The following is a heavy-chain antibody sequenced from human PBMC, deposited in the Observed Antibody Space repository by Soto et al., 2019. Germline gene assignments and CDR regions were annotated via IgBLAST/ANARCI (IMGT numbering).Heavy chain of an antibody. J-gene: IGHJ4*02. CDR3: ARGRSEYSGYAAQVDY. D-gene: IGHD5-12*01. CDR2: INHSGST. V-gene: IGHV4-34*01. CDR1: GGSFSGYY. Sequence: SETLSLTCAVYGGSFSGYYWSWIRQPPGKGLEWIGEINHSGSTNYNPSLKSRVTISVDTSKNQFSLKLSSVTAADTAVYYCARGRSEYSGYAAQVDYWGQGTLVTVSS.